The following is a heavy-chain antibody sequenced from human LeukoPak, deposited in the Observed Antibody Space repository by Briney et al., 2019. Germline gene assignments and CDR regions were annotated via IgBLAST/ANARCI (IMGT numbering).Heavy chain of an antibody. V-gene: IGHV1-2*02. CDR3: AREGYGGNSVRY. Sequence: ASVKVSCKASGYTFTGYYMHWVRQAPGQGLEWMGWINPNSGGKNYAQKFQGRVTMTRDTSISTAYMELSRLRSDDTAVYYCAREGYGGNSVRYWGQGTLVTVSS. CDR1: GYTFTGYY. D-gene: IGHD4-23*01. J-gene: IGHJ4*02. CDR2: INPNSGGK.